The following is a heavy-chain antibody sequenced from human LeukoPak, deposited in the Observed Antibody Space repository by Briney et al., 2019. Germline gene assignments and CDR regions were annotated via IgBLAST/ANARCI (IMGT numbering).Heavy chain of an antibody. J-gene: IGHJ4*02. CDR3: ARPLTEGSDTPFDY. CDR2: ISSSSSTI. V-gene: IGHV3-48*01. Sequence: GGSLRLSCAASGFTFSSYSMNWVRQAPGKGLEWVSYISSSSSTIYYADSVKGRFTISRDNAKNSLYLQMISLRAEDTAVYYCARPLTEGSDTPFDYWGQGTLVTVSS. CDR1: GFTFSSYS.